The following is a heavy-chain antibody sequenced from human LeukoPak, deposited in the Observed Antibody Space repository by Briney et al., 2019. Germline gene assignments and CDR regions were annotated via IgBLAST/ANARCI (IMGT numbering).Heavy chain of an antibody. J-gene: IGHJ5*01. V-gene: IGHV3-23*01. D-gene: IGHD3-22*01. CDR3: AKGRNYYDSSGYYPAGWFDA. CDR1: GFSVSSYA. Sequence: GWSLRLSCAPSGFSVSSYAMIWLRQAPGKGLEWVSASSGSGGSTYYADSVKGRFTISRDNSKNTLYVRMNSLRAEGTAVYYWAKGRNYYDSSGYYPAGWFDAWGQGTPVTVSS. CDR2: SSGSGGST.